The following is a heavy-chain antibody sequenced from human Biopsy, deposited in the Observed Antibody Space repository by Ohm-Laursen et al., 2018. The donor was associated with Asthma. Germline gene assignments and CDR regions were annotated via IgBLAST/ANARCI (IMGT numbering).Heavy chain of an antibody. CDR1: GYTFIHFA. CDR2: INAGDGNT. D-gene: IGHD3-9*01. V-gene: IGHV1-3*01. Sequence: SVKVSRKASGYTFIHFAIHWVRQAPGQRLGWMGWINAGDGNTKYSQKFQGRVTITRDTSASTAYMDLRSLRSEDTAMYYCARTYYDFLTGQVNDTFALWGQGTMVTVSS. CDR3: ARTYYDFLTGQVNDTFAL. J-gene: IGHJ3*01.